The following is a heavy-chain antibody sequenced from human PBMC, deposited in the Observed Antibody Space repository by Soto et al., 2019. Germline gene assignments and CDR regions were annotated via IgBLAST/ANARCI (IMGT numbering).Heavy chain of an antibody. D-gene: IGHD2-2*01. CDR3: ARDLKYCSSTSCYFLDY. CDR1: GFTFSSYW. V-gene: IGHV3-7*05. CDR2: IKQDGSEK. J-gene: IGHJ4*02. Sequence: EVQLVESGGGLVQPGGSLRLSCAASGFTFSSYWMSWVRQAPGKGLKWVANIKQDGSEKYYVDSVKGRFTISRDNAKNSLYLQMNSLRAEDTAVYYCARDLKYCSSTSCYFLDYWGLGTLVTVSS.